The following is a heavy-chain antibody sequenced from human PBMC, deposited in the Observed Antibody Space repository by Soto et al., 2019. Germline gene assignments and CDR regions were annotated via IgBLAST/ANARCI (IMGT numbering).Heavy chain of an antibody. Sequence: ASVKVSCKASGYTFTSQNMHWVRQAPGQGLEWMGIINPSGGSTRYAQKLQGRVTMTRDTSTSTVYMELSSLRSEDTAVYYCARGLIYDSSGYYFDYWGQGTRVTVSS. J-gene: IGHJ4*02. CDR2: INPSGGST. D-gene: IGHD3-22*01. CDR1: GYTFTSQN. CDR3: ARGLIYDSSGYYFDY. V-gene: IGHV1-46*01.